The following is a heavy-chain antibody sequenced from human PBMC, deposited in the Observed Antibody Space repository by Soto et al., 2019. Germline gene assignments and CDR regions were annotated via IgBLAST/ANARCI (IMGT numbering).Heavy chain of an antibody. D-gene: IGHD2-15*01. Sequence: QVQLVQSGAEVKKPGSSVKVSCKSSGGTFSTYAISWVRQAPGHGLEWMGGIIPIFSTANYARKFQGRVTITADESTTTAYMELISLRSEDTAVYYCARDEMVVATGSRTWHYYYGMDVWGQGTTVTVSS. J-gene: IGHJ6*02. CDR1: GGTFSTYA. V-gene: IGHV1-69*12. CDR3: ARDEMVVATGSRTWHYYYGMDV. CDR2: IIPIFSTA.